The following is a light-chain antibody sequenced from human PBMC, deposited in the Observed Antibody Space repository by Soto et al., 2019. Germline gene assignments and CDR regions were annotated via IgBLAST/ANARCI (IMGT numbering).Light chain of an antibody. V-gene: IGKV1-8*01. CDR2: AAS. CDR3: QQYYSYPFT. CDR1: QGISSY. J-gene: IGKJ3*01. Sequence: AIRMTQSPSSFSASTGDRVTITCRARQGISSYLAWYQQKPGKAPKLLIYAASTLQSGVPSRFSGSGSGTDVTLTISCLQSEDFATYYCQQYYSYPFTFGPGTKVDIK.